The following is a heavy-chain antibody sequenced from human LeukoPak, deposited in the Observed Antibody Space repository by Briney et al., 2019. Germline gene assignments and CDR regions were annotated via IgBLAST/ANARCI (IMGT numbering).Heavy chain of an antibody. Sequence: GRSLRLSCAASGFTFSSYGMHWVRQAPGKGLKWVAVISYDGSNKYYADSVKGRFTISRDNSKNTLYLQMNSLRAEDTAVYYCALQRWAVVATVYWGQGTLVTVSS. CDR3: ALQRWAVVATVY. D-gene: IGHD5-12*01. CDR1: GFTFSSYG. V-gene: IGHV3-30*03. CDR2: ISYDGSNK. J-gene: IGHJ4*02.